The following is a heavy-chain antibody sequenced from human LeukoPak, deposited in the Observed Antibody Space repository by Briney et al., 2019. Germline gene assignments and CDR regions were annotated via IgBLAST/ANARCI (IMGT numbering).Heavy chain of an antibody. CDR2: IYYSGST. CDR1: GGSISSYY. V-gene: IGHV4-59*01. J-gene: IGHJ4*02. Sequence: SETLSLTWTVAGGSISSYYWSWIRQLPGKGLEWIGYIYYSGSTNYNPSLKSRVTISVDTSKNQFSLKLSSVTAADTAVYYCARDPYFDYWGQGTLVTVSS. CDR3: ARDPYFDY.